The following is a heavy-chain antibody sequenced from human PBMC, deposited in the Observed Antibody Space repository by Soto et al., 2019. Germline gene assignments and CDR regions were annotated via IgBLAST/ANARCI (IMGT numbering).Heavy chain of an antibody. V-gene: IGHV4-34*01. CDR3: ARRGRYCSSRTSCYFYFDS. D-gene: IGHD2-2*01. J-gene: IGHJ4*02. CDR1: DGSLNGYF. CDR2: INPSGST. Sequence: SETLSLTCGVNDGSLNGYFWSWIRQSPGKGLEWIGEINPSGSTSHNPSLKSRVTLSIDTSKNQFSLRLSSVTAADSAIYYCARRGRYCSSRTSCYFYFDSWVQGTLVTVSP.